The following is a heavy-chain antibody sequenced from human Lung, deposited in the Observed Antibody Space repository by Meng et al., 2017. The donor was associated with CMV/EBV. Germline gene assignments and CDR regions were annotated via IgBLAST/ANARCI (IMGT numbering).Heavy chain of an antibody. Sequence: SXTXSLXCTVSGHPITTYYWSWIRQPPGKGLEWIGYIYYSGSTNYNPSLRSRVSISVDTSKNQFSLELSSVTAADTAIYYCARDRAAIGYYYYVMDVWGHGTXVTCSS. D-gene: IGHD2-2*01. V-gene: IGHV4-59*01. J-gene: IGHJ6*02. CDR1: GHPITTYY. CDR2: IYYSGST. CDR3: ARDRAAIGYYYYVMDV.